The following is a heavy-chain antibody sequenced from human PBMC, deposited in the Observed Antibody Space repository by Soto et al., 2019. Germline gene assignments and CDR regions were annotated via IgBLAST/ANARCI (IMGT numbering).Heavy chain of an antibody. CDR2: ISYDGSKK. J-gene: IGHJ5*02. D-gene: IGHD3-3*01. CDR3: ARGYTSGYPSNWFDP. V-gene: IGHV3-30*03. CDR1: GFTFSSYG. Sequence: QVQLVESGGGVVQPGRSLRLSCAASGFTFSSYGMHWVRQAPGKVLEWVAVISYDGSKKYYADSVKGRFTISRDNSKNTLYLQMDSLRDEDTAVYYCARGYTSGYPSNWFDPWGQGTLVTVSS.